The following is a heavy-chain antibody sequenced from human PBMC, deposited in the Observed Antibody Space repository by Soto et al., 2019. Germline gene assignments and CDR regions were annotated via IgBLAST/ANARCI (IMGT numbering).Heavy chain of an antibody. Sequence: QVQLQESGPGLVKPSQTLSLTCTVSGGSISSGDYYWSWIRQPPGKGLEWIGYIYYSGSTYYNPSLKSRVTISVDTSKNQCSLKLSSVTAADTAGDYCARDRGCTNGVCYRWFDPWGQGTLVTVSS. J-gene: IGHJ5*02. CDR2: IYYSGST. CDR3: ARDRGCTNGVCYRWFDP. D-gene: IGHD2-8*01. CDR1: GGSISSGDYY. V-gene: IGHV4-30-4*01.